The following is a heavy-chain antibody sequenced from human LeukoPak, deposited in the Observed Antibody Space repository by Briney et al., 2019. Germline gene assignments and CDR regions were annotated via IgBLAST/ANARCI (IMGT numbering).Heavy chain of an antibody. CDR2: IKKDGSEK. D-gene: IGHD2-2*01. CDR3: AREGDIVSVPTSWRFDP. J-gene: IGHJ5*02. V-gene: IGHV3-7*01. CDR1: GFNFNNYW. Sequence: GGSLRLSCAASGFNFNNYWMSWVRQAPGKGLEWVANIKKDGSEKYYVDSVKGRFTISRDNAKNSLYLQMNSLRAEDTAVYYCAREGDIVSVPTSWRFDPWGRGTLVTVSS.